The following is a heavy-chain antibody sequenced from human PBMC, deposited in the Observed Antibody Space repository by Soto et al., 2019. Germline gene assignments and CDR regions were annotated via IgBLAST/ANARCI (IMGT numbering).Heavy chain of an antibody. D-gene: IGHD5-12*01. CDR2: IIPIFGTA. CDR1: GVTFSSYA. V-gene: IGHV1-69*13. J-gene: IGHJ4*02. CDR3: ASILGVEMATISYPYYFDY. Sequence: SVKVSCKASGVTFSSYAISWVRQAPGQGLEWMGGIIPIFGTANYAQKFQGRVTITADESTSTAYMELSSLRSEDTAVYYCASILGVEMATISYPYYFDYWGQGTLVTVSS.